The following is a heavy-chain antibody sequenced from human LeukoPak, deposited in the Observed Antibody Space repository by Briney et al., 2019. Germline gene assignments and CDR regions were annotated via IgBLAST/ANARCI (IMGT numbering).Heavy chain of an antibody. Sequence: PSETLSLTCAVYGGSFSGYYWSWIRQPPGKGLEWIGEINHSGSTNYNPSLKSRVTISVDTSKNQFSLELSSVTAADTAVYYCARGALDTAMGDAFDIWGQGTMVTVSS. V-gene: IGHV4-34*01. CDR2: INHSGST. CDR1: GGSFSGYY. CDR3: ARGALDTAMGDAFDI. D-gene: IGHD5-18*01. J-gene: IGHJ3*02.